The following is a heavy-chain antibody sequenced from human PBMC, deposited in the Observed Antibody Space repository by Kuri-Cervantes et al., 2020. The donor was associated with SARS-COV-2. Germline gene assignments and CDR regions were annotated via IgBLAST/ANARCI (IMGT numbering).Heavy chain of an antibody. CDR3: ARASTSSLYRDYYMDV. CDR1: GGTFSSYA. V-gene: IGHV1-69*04. Sequence: SVKVSCKASGGTFSSYAISWVRQAPGQGLEWIGRIIPILGIANYAQKFQGRVTITADKSTSTAYMELSSLRSEDTAVYYCARASTSSLYRDYYMDVWGKGTTVTVSS. CDR2: IIPILGIA. D-gene: IGHD2-2*01. J-gene: IGHJ6*03.